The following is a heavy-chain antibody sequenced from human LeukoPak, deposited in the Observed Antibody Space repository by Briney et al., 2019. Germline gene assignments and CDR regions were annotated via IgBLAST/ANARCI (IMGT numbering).Heavy chain of an antibody. D-gene: IGHD3-3*01. CDR1: GYTLIELP. CDR2: FAPEAGET. Sequence: GASVKVSCKVSGYTLIELPMHWVRQTPGKGLEWMGGFAPEAGETIYAHRFQGRVAMTEDTSTDTATMELSSLTSEDTAVYYCVTAGLVKIFGEFRKSDAFDIWGQGTMVTVSS. CDR3: VTAGLVKIFGEFRKSDAFDI. J-gene: IGHJ3*02. V-gene: IGHV1-24*01.